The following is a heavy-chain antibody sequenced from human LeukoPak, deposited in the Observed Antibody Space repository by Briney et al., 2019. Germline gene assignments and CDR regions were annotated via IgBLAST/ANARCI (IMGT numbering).Heavy chain of an antibody. V-gene: IGHV4-34*01. CDR3: AREGRRNYYYYYMDV. CDR2: INHSGST. J-gene: IGHJ6*03. Sequence: SETLSLTCAVYGGSFSGYYWSWIRQPPGKGLEWIGEINHSGSTNYNPSLKSRVTISVDTSKNQFSLKLSSVTAADTAVYYCAREGRRNYYYYYMDVWGKGTTVTVSS. CDR1: GGSFSGYY.